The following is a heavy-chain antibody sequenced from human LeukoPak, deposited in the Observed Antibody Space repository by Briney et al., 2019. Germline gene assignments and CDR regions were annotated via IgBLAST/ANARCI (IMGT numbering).Heavy chain of an antibody. CDR3: AKDGHGNGWSRFYYFDY. D-gene: IGHD6-19*01. V-gene: IGHV3-30*18. J-gene: IGHJ4*02. CDR2: ISHDGSNK. Sequence: GGSLRLSCAVSGFTFSSYGMHWVRQAPGKGLEWVAVISHDGSNKLYADSVKGRFTISRDNSKNTLFVQMNSLRAEDTAVYYCAKDGHGNGWSRFYYFDYWGQGTLVTVSS. CDR1: GFTFSSYG.